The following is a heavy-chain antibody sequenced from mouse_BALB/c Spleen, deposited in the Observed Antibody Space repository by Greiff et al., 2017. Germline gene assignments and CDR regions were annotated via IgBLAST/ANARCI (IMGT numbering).Heavy chain of an antibody. CDR2: INPSTGYT. CDR1: GYTFTSYW. V-gene: IGHV1-7*01. CDR3: ARGRSYFDY. J-gene: IGHJ2*01. Sequence: QVQLKQSGAELAKPGASVKMSCKASGYTFTSYWMHWVKQRPGQGLEWIGYINPSTGYTEYNQKFKDKATLTADKSSSTAYMQLSSLTSEDSAVYYCARGRSYFDYWGQGTTLTVSS.